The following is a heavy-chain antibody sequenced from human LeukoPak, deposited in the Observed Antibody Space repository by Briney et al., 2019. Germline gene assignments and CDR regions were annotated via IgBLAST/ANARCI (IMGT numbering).Heavy chain of an antibody. Sequence: GASVKVSCKASGYTFTGYYMHSVRQAPGKRLVWVSRINSAGSSTTYTDSVKGRFTISRDNAKNTVYLQMQSLRAEDTAVYYCARRKQGPGEWYQLLDYYMDVWGKGTTVTVSS. CDR3: ARRKQGPGEWYQLLDYYMDV. J-gene: IGHJ6*03. CDR1: GYTFTGYY. CDR2: INSAGSST. V-gene: IGHV3-74*01. D-gene: IGHD2-2*01.